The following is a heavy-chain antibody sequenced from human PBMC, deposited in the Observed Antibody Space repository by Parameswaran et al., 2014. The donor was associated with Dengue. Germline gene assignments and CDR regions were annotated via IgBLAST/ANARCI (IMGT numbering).Heavy chain of an antibody. CDR2: IYPGDSDT. D-gene: IGHD4-17*01. J-gene: IGHJ6*03. V-gene: IGHV5-51*01. CDR3: ARRQNYGDYGGAYYYYYMDV. Sequence: VRQMPGKGLEWMGIIYPGDSDTRYSPSFQGQVTISADKSISTAYLQRSSLKASDTAMYYCARRQNYGDYGGAYYYYYMDVWGKGTTVTVSS.